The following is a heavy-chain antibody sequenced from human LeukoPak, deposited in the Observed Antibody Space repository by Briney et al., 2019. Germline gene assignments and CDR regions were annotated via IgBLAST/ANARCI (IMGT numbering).Heavy chain of an antibody. CDR1: GGSISSSSYY. V-gene: IGHV4-39*01. Sequence: PSETLSLTCTVSGGSISSSSYYWGWIRQPPGKGLEWIGSIYYSGSTYYNPSLKSRVTISVDTSKNQLSLMLSSVTAADTAVYYCATWTTVHDYWGQGTLVTVSS. D-gene: IGHD4-11*01. CDR3: ATWTTVHDY. J-gene: IGHJ4*02. CDR2: IYYSGST.